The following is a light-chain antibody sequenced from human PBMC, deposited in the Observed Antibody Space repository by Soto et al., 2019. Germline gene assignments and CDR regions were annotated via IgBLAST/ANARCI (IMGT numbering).Light chain of an antibody. V-gene: IGKV3-20*01. CDR2: GAS. Sequence: EIVLTQFPGALSLSPGERVTLSCRASQTVSNTYLAWYQQKSGQAPKFLIYGASNRATGIPDRFSGSGSGTAVNLTITRLEPEDFAVYDCQQYGALPPTFGGGTKVEIK. J-gene: IGKJ4*01. CDR3: QQYGALPPT. CDR1: QTVSNTY.